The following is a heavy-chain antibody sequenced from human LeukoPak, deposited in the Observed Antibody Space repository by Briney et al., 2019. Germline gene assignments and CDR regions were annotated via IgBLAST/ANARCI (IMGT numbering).Heavy chain of an antibody. CDR2: IYYSGST. D-gene: IGHD4-23*01. V-gene: IGHV4-59*01. CDR1: GGSISSYY. Sequence: SETLSLTCTVSGGSISSYYWSWIRQPPGKGLEWIGYIYYSGSTNYNPSLKSRVTISVDTSKNQFSLKLSSVTAADTAVYYCARVTPRGAYYYYYYMDVWGKGTTVTISS. CDR3: ARVTPRGAYYYYYYMDV. J-gene: IGHJ6*03.